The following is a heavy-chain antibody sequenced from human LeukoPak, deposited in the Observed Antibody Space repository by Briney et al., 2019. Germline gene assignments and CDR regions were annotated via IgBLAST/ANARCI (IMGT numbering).Heavy chain of an antibody. V-gene: IGHV3-64*01. Sequence: GGSLRLSCAASGFTFSSYAMHWVRQAPGKGLEYVSAISSNGGSTYYANSVKGRFNISRDNSKNTLYLQMGGLRAEDMAVYYCARGYTRDADYWGQGTLVTVSS. CDR2: ISSNGGST. D-gene: IGHD5-24*01. CDR1: GFTFSSYA. J-gene: IGHJ4*02. CDR3: ARGYTRDADY.